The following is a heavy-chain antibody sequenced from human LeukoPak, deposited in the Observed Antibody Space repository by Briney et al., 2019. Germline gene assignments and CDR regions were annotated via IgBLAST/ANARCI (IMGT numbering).Heavy chain of an antibody. CDR1: GFTFSSYG. Sequence: GGSLRLSRAASGFTFSSYGMHWVRQAPGKGLEWVAVISYDGSNKYYADSVKGRFTISRDNSKNTLYLQMNSLRAEDTAVYYCARDRGSSWFNWFDPWGQGTLVTVSS. V-gene: IGHV3-30*03. J-gene: IGHJ5*02. CDR3: ARDRGSSWFNWFDP. D-gene: IGHD6-13*01. CDR2: ISYDGSNK.